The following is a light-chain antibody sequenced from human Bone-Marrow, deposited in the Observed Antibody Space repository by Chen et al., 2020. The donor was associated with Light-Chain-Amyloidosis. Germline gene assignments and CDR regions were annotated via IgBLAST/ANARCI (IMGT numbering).Light chain of an antibody. CDR2: ENN. CDR1: NSNIGINY. J-gene: IGLJ3*02. V-gene: IGLV1-51*02. Sequence: QSVLTQPPPVSAAPGQKVTISCSGSNSNIGINYVSWYQQLPGTSPKLLIYENNQRPAEIPGPFSGSKAAASATLVVAGRQAGDEADYYCATWDSSLTVWMFDGGTKLTVL. CDR3: ATWDSSLTVWM.